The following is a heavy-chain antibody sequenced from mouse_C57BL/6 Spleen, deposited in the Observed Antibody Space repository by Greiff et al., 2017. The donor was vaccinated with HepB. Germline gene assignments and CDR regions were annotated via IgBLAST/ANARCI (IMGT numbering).Heavy chain of an antibody. V-gene: IGHV5-9*01. Sequence: VQLKESGGGLVKPGGSLKLSCAASGFTFSSYTMSWVRQTPEKRLEWVATISGGGGNTYYPDSVKGRFTISRDNAKNTLYLQMSSLRSEDTALYYCARHVTTAFYFDYWGQGTTLTVSS. D-gene: IGHD1-2*01. CDR1: GFTFSSYT. CDR3: ARHVTTAFYFDY. J-gene: IGHJ2*01. CDR2: ISGGGGNT.